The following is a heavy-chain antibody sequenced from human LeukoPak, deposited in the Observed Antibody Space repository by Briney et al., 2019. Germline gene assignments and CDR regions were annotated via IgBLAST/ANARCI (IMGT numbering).Heavy chain of an antibody. D-gene: IGHD3-9*01. CDR3: ARGLRYFDWLLSPVLDV. J-gene: IGHJ6*04. CDR1: GGSISSHY. CDR2: IYYSGST. Sequence: SETLSLTCTVSGGSISSHYWSWIRQPPGKGLKWIGYIYYSGSTNYNPSLKSRVTISVDTSKNQFSLKLSSVTAADTAVYYCARGLRYFDWLLSPVLDVWGKGTTVTVSS. V-gene: IGHV4-59*11.